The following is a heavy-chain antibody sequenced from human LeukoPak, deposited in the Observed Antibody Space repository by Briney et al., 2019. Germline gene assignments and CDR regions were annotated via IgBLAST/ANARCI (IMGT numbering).Heavy chain of an antibody. J-gene: IGHJ3*02. CDR2: IYTSGST. V-gene: IGHV4-4*07. D-gene: IGHD1-26*01. Sequence: SETLSLTCTVSGGSICSYYWSWIRQPAGKGLEWIGRIYTSGSTNYNPSLKSRVTMSVDTSKNQFSLKLSSVTAADTAVYYCARGGGSYYLDAFDIWGQGTMVTVSS. CDR3: ARGGGSYYLDAFDI. CDR1: GGSICSYY.